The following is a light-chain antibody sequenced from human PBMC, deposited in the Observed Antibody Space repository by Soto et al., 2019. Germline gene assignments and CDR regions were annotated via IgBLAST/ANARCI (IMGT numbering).Light chain of an antibody. J-gene: IGKJ1*01. CDR2: DAS. CDR3: QQYHVFWT. V-gene: IGKV1-5*01. Sequence: DIQMTQSPSILSASVGDRVTITCRASQSVSSWLAWYQQRPGQAPKLLIYDASTLTSGVPSRFSGSGSGTEFTLNISRLQPEDFATYYCQQYHVFWTFGQGTKVEIK. CDR1: QSVSSW.